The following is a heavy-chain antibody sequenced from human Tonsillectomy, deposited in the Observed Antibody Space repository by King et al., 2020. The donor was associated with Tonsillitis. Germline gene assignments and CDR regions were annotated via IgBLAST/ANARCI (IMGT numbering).Heavy chain of an antibody. CDR3: ARDSSTSSSYYYGMDV. Sequence: VQLVESGGGLVKPGGSLRLSCAASGFTFSNYYMSWIRQAPGKGLEWVSYISNSGSTIYYADSVKGRFTISRDNAKNSLYLQMNSLRAEDTAVYYCARDSSTSSSYYYGMDVWGQGTTVTVSS. V-gene: IGHV3-11*01. CDR2: ISNSGSTI. J-gene: IGHJ6*02. D-gene: IGHD2-2*01. CDR1: GFTFSNYY.